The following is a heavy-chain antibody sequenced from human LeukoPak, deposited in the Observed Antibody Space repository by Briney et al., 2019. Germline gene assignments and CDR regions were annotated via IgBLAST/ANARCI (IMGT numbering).Heavy chain of an antibody. J-gene: IGHJ4*02. Sequence: GGSLRLSCVPSGFTFSDYYMSWIRQAPGKGLEWISYISSRGNLIYYADSVKGRFTISRDNAANSLYLQMNTLRADDTAIYYCARDKGPWYFDYWGQGTLVTVSS. CDR2: ISSRGNLI. CDR3: ARDKGPWYFDY. V-gene: IGHV3-11*01. CDR1: GFTFSDYY.